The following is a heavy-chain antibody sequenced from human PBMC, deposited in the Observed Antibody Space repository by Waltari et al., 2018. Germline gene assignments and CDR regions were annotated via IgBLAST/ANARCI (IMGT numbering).Heavy chain of an antibody. CDR2: IYYSGST. V-gene: IGHV4-39*07. D-gene: IGHD6-13*01. CDR1: GGSISSSSYY. J-gene: IGHJ4*02. CDR3: ARHLLGQQLVPTFDY. Sequence: QLQLQESGPGLVTPSETLSLTCTVSGGSISSSSYYWGWIRQPPGKGLEWIGSIYYSGSTYYNPSLKSRVTISVDTSKNQFSLKLSSVTAADTAVYYCARHLLGQQLVPTFDYWGQGTLVTVSS.